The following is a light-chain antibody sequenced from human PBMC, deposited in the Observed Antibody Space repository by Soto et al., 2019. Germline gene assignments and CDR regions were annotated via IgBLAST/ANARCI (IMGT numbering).Light chain of an antibody. J-gene: IGLJ1*01. CDR3: AAWDDSLSAYV. CDR1: SSNIGSNY. V-gene: IGLV1-47*01. CDR2: RNN. Sequence: QSALTQPPSASGTPGQRVTISCCGSSSNIGSNYVYWYQQLPGTAPKLLIYRNNQRPSGVPDRFSGSKSGTSASLAISGLRSEDEADYYCAAWDDSLSAYVFGTGTKVTVL.